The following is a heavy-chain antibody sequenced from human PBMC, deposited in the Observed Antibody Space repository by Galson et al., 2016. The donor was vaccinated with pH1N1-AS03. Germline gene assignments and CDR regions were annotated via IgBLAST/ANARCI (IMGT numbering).Heavy chain of an antibody. CDR3: ARDSTITGTTEDDALDI. J-gene: IGHJ3*02. CDR2: IIPSLDVP. V-gene: IGHV1-69*04. D-gene: IGHD1-14*01. CDR1: GGTFSSYV. Sequence: SVKVSCKASGGTFSSYVINWMRQAPGQGLEWMGRIIPSLDVPNYAQKFQGRVTITADKSTRTAYMELSSLRSEDTAVYYCARDSTITGTTEDDALDIWGQGTMVIVSS.